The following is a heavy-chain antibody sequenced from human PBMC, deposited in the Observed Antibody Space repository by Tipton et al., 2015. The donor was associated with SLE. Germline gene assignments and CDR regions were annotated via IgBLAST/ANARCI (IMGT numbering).Heavy chain of an antibody. J-gene: IGHJ4*02. CDR2: IYYSGST. CDR3: ARAQTGTTYLFDY. CDR1: GGSISSYY. V-gene: IGHV4-59*01. D-gene: IGHD1-1*01. Sequence: TLSLTCTVSGGSISSYYWSWIRQPPGKGLEWIGYIYYSGSTNYNPSLKSRVTISVDTSKNQFSLKLSSVTAAETAVYYCARAQTGTTYLFDYWGQGTLATVSS.